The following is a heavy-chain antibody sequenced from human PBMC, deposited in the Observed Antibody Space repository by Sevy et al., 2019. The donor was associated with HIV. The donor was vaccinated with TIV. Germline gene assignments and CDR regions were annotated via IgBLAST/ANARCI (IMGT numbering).Heavy chain of an antibody. Sequence: GGSLRLSCAASGFTFSNYVINWVRQAPGKGLEWVSSISSASSNRYYADSVKGRFTISRDNSKNTLYLQMNSLRAEDTAVYYCAKDPGAYCGGDCPYYFDYWGQGTLVTVSS. D-gene: IGHD2-21*02. CDR3: AKDPGAYCGGDCPYYFDY. J-gene: IGHJ4*02. CDR2: ISSASSNR. CDR1: GFTFSNYV. V-gene: IGHV3-21*01.